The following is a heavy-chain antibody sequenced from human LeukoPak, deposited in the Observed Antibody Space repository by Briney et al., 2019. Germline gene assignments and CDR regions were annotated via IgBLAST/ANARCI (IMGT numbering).Heavy chain of an antibody. CDR2: VSGSGGET. CDR1: GFTFSSSV. V-gene: IGHV3-23*01. J-gene: IGHJ3*02. CDR3: ARDPLNGALDI. Sequence: GGSLRLSCAASGFTFSSSVMSWVRQAPGKGLEWVSGVSGSGGETNYADSVRGRFTMSRNNAKNSLYLQMDGLRAEDTAVYYCARDPLNGALDIWGQGTLVIVSS.